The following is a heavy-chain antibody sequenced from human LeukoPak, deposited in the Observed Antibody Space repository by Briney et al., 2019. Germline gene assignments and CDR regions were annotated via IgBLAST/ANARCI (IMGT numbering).Heavy chain of an antibody. Sequence: GSLRLSCAASGFTFSSYSMNWVRQAPGKGLEWVSYISSSSSTIYYADSVKGRFTISRDNAKNSLYLQMNSLRAEDTAVYYCARAQGFGELDDAFDIWGQGTMVTVSS. CDR2: ISSSSSTI. CDR1: GFTFSSYS. CDR3: ARAQGFGELDDAFDI. J-gene: IGHJ3*02. D-gene: IGHD3-10*01. V-gene: IGHV3-48*01.